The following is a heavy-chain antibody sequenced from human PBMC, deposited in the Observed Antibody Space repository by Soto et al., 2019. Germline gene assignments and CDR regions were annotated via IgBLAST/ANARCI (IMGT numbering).Heavy chain of an antibody. Sequence: GGSLRLSCAASGFTFSSYGMHWVRQAPGKGLEWVAVISYDGSNKYYADSVKGRFTISRDNSKNTLYLQMNSLRAEDTAVYYCAKAGWDIVATTPTLPVDYWGQGTLVTVSS. CDR1: GFTFSSYG. CDR3: AKAGWDIVATTPTLPVDY. D-gene: IGHD5-12*01. V-gene: IGHV3-30*18. J-gene: IGHJ4*02. CDR2: ISYDGSNK.